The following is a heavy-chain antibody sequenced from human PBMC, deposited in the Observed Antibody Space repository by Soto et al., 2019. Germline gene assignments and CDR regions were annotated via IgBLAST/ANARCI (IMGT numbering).Heavy chain of an antibody. CDR2: ISGSGGST. CDR3: AEDQEWLASNFDY. Sequence: EVQLLESGGGLVQPGGSLRLSCADSVFTFSSYAMSWVRQAPGKGLEWVSAISGSGGSTYYADSVKGRFTISRDNSKNTLYLQINSLRAEDTAVYYCAEDQEWLASNFDYWGQGTLVTVSS. J-gene: IGHJ4*02. D-gene: IGHD6-19*01. V-gene: IGHV3-23*01. CDR1: VFTFSSYA.